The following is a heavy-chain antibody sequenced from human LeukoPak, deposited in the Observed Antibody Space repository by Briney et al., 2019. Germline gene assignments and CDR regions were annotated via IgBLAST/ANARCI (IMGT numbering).Heavy chain of an antibody. CDR1: GFTFSSYW. Sequence: GGSLRLSCAASGFTFSSYWMSWVRQAPGKGLEWVANIKQDGSEKYYVDSVKGRFTISRDNAKNSLYLQMNSLRAEDTAVYYCARNPSLDCSGGSCPFYYYYYMDVWGKGTTVTVSS. CDR2: IKQDGSEK. CDR3: ARNPSLDCSGGSCPFYYYYYMDV. V-gene: IGHV3-7*01. J-gene: IGHJ6*03. D-gene: IGHD2-15*01.